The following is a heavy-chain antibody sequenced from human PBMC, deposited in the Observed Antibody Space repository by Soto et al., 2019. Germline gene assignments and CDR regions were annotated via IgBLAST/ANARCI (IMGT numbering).Heavy chain of an antibody. Sequence: GGSLRLSCAASGFTFSSYWMHWVRQAPGKGLAWVSRINSDGSSTSYADSVKGRFTISRDNAKNTLYLQMNSLRAEDTAVYYCARGIGDYYDSSGYYYWGQGTLVTVSS. CDR3: ARGIGDYYDSSGYYY. V-gene: IGHV3-74*01. CDR2: INSDGSST. J-gene: IGHJ4*02. CDR1: GFTFSSYW. D-gene: IGHD3-22*01.